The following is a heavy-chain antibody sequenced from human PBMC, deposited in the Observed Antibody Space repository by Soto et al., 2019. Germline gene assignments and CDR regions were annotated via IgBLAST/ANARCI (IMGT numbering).Heavy chain of an antibody. CDR2: MSPNSGKI. CDR1: GYTFTDYD. J-gene: IGHJ4*02. D-gene: IGHD2-15*01. V-gene: IGHV1-8*01. CDR3: ARGRIGAAF. Sequence: QVQLVQSGAEVKKPGASVRVTCKTSGYTFTDYDVSWVRQASGQGLEWMGWMSPNSGKIGYVEKFQGRVTMTANTSLSTAYMELHSLRSEDTAIYFCARGRIGAAFWGQGTLVTVSS.